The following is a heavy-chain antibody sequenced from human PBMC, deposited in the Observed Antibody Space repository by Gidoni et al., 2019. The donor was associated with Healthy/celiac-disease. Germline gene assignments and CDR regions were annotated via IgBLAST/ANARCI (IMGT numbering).Heavy chain of an antibody. CDR3: ARDLPDPHLKPSIAALNWFDP. V-gene: IGHV4-39*07. J-gene: IGHJ5*02. Sequence: QLQLQESGPGLVKPSETLSLTCTVSGGSISSSSYYWGWIRQPPGKGLEWIGSIYYSGSTYYNPSLKSRVTISVDTSKNQFSLKLSSVTAADTAVYYCARDLPDPHLKPSIAALNWFDPWGQGTLVTVSS. CDR1: GGSISSSSYY. D-gene: IGHD6-6*01. CDR2: IYYSGST.